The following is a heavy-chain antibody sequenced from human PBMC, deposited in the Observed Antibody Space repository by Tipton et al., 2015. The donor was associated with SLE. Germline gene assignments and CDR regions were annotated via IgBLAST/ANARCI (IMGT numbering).Heavy chain of an antibody. J-gene: IGHJ3*02. Sequence: QLVQSGAEVKKPGESLKISCKGSGYWIGWVRQKPGKGLEWMGTIYPGDSDTRYSPSFQGQVTISADKSISTAYLQWSSLKASDTAIYYCARHLGPGDRVALDIWSRGTMVTVSS. CDR3: ARHLGPGDRVALDI. V-gene: IGHV5-51*01. CDR1: GYW. CDR2: IYPGDSDT. D-gene: IGHD3-10*01.